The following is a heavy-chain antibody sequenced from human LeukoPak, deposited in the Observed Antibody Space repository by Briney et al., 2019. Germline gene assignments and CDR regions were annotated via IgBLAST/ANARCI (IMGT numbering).Heavy chain of an antibody. CDR3: ARDSGNYDYVWGSYRHPFDY. CDR2: IIPIFGTA. J-gene: IGHJ4*02. D-gene: IGHD3-16*02. Sequence: SVKVSCKASGGTFSSYAISWVRQAPGQGLEWMGRIIPIFGTANYAQKFQGRVTITTDESTSTAYMGLSSLRSEDTAVYYCARDSGNYDYVWGSYRHPFDYWGQGTLVTVSS. CDR1: GGTFSSYA. V-gene: IGHV1-69*05.